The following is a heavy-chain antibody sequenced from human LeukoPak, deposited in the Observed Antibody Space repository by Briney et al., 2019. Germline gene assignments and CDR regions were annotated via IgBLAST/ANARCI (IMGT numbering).Heavy chain of an antibody. CDR2: IIPIFGTA. Sequence: SVKVSCKASGGTFSSYAISWVRQAPGKGLEWMGGIIPIFGTANYAQKFQGRVTITTDESTSTAYMELSSLRSEDTAVYYCAREKQIGDAFDIWGQGTMVTVSS. V-gene: IGHV1-69*05. CDR3: AREKQIGDAFDI. CDR1: GGTFSSYA. D-gene: IGHD2/OR15-2a*01. J-gene: IGHJ3*02.